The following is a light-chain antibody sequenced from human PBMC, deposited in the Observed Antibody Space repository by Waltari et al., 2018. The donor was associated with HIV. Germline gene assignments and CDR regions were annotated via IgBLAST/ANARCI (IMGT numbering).Light chain of an antibody. Sequence: QAGLTQPPSVSKGWRQTATLTCTGNSNIVGNQGAAWLQQHQGHPPKLLSYRNNNRPSGISERFSASRSGKTASLTITGLQSEDEADYYCCSYASGSTFVFGTGTKVTVL. CDR1: SNIVGNQG. J-gene: IGLJ1*01. CDR3: CSYASGSTFV. CDR2: RNN. V-gene: IGLV10-54*02.